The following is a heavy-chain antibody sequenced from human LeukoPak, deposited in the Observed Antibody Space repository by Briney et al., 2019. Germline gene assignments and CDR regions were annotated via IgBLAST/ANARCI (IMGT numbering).Heavy chain of an antibody. J-gene: IGHJ4*02. CDR1: GFRFSSYW. CDR2: TDQDGSEK. Sequence: GGSLRLSCAASGFRFSSYWMSWVRQAPGKGLEWVANTDQDGSEKHYVDSVKGRISISRDNAQNSLYLQMNSLRVEDTAIYYCARDTFRGWSAFDFWGQGTLVTVSS. CDR3: ARDTFRGWSAFDF. V-gene: IGHV3-7*01. D-gene: IGHD6-19*01.